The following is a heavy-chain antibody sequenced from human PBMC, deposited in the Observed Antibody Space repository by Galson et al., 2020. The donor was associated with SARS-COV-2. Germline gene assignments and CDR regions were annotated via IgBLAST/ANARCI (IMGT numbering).Heavy chain of an antibody. CDR3: AIWSRLIEA. CDR1: GFTFSSYE. J-gene: IGHJ5*02. V-gene: IGHV3-48*03. CDR2: IGSGGDTT. Sequence: GGSLRLSCIASGFTFSSYEMNWVRQAPGKGLEWVSYIGSGGDTTYYADSVKGRFTISRDNAKNLLFLQLNSLRAEDTAVYYCAIWSRLIEAWGQGTLVSVSS. D-gene: IGHD3-10*01.